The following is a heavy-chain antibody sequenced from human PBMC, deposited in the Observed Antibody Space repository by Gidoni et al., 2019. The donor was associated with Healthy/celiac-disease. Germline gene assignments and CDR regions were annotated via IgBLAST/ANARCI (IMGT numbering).Heavy chain of an antibody. CDR1: GGSISSSSYY. J-gene: IGHJ4*02. D-gene: IGHD3-22*01. V-gene: IGHV4-39*01. CDR3: ARGDDSSGYYPDY. Sequence: QLQLQESGPGLVKPSETLSLTCTVSGGSISSSSYYWGWIRQPPGKGLEWIGSIYYSGSTYYNPSLKSRVTISVDTSKNQFSLKLSSVTAADTAVYYCARGDDSSGYYPDYWGQGTLVTVSS. CDR2: IYYSGST.